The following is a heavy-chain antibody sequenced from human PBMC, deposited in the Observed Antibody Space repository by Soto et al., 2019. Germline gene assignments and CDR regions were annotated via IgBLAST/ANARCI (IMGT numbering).Heavy chain of an antibody. CDR3: AKDQNWNYAAGAWFDP. V-gene: IGHV3-23*01. CDR1: GFTFSSYA. D-gene: IGHD1-7*01. Sequence: GSLRLSCAASGFTFSSYAMSWVRQAPGKGLEWVSAISGSGGSTYYADSVKGRFTISRDNSKNTLYLQMNSLRAEDTAVYYCAKDQNWNYAAGAWFDPWGQGSLVRVSS. J-gene: IGHJ5*02. CDR2: ISGSGGST.